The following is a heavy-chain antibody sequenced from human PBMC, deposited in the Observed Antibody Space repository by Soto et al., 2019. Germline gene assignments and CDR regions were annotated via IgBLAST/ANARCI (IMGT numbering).Heavy chain of an antibody. J-gene: IGHJ5*02. CDR2: TNAGNGNT. CDR3: ATGRRGVGTEAMWVPLWFDP. V-gene: IGHV1-3*01. CDR1: GYTETNYA. D-gene: IGHD3-3*01. Sequence: TVEVTGKASGYTETNYAMRCVPQAHVHRLEWMGWTNAGNGNTKYSQKFQGRVATTRETSPSTAYMVLSGLTPEYTSVYYCATGRRGVGTEAMWVPLWFDPWGEGALLTVS.